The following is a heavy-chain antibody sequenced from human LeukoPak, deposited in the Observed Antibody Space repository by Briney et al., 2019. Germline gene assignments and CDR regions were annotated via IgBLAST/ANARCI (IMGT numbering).Heavy chain of an antibody. CDR1: GYTFTGYY. D-gene: IGHD3-22*01. CDR3: AAEGYDSSGYYFPIDY. V-gene: IGHV1-2*02. CDR2: INPNSGGT. Sequence: ASVKVSCKASGYTFTGYYMHWVRQAPGQGLEWMGWINPNSGGTNYAQKFQGRVTMTRDTSTSTVYMELSSLRSEDTAVYYCAAEGYDSSGYYFPIDYWGQGTLVTVSS. J-gene: IGHJ4*02.